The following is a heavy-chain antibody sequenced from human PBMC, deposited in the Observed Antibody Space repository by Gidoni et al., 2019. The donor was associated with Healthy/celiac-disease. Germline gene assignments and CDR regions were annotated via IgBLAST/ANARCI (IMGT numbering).Heavy chain of an antibody. CDR1: GYTFTSYD. J-gene: IGHJ5*02. Sequence: QVQLVQSGAEVKKPGASVKVSCKASGYTFTSYDINWVRQATGQGLGWMGWMNPNSGNTGYAQKFQGRVTMTRNNSISKAYMELSSLRSEDTAVYYCAGGMRAPYCSSTSCHNWFDPWGQGTLVTVSS. V-gene: IGHV1-8*01. CDR3: AGGMRAPYCSSTSCHNWFDP. CDR2: MNPNSGNT. D-gene: IGHD2-2*01.